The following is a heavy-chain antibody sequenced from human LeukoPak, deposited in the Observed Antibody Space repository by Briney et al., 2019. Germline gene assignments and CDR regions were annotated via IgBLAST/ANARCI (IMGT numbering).Heavy chain of an antibody. V-gene: IGHV4-4*02. J-gene: IGHJ6*03. Sequence: PSGTLSLTCAVSGGSISSSNWWSWVRQPPGKGLEWIGEINHSGSTNYNPSLKSRVTISVDTSKNQFSLKLSSVTAADTAVYYCARGLGDRGEYYYYYMDVWGKGTTVTVSS. CDR1: GGSISSSNW. CDR2: INHSGST. CDR3: ARGLGDRGEYYYYYMDV. D-gene: IGHD1-14*01.